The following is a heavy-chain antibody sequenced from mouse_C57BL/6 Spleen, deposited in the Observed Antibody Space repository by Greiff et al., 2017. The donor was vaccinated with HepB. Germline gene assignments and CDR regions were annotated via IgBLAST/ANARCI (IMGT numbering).Heavy chain of an antibody. J-gene: IGHJ3*01. Sequence: EVQRVESGGGLVKPGGSLKLSCAASGFTFSDYGMHWVRQAPEKGLEWVAYISSGSSTIYYADTVKGRFTISRDNAKNTLFLQMTSLRSEDTAMYYCARTATVVPFAYWGQGTLVTVSA. V-gene: IGHV5-17*01. CDR1: GFTFSDYG. CDR2: ISSGSSTI. D-gene: IGHD1-1*01. CDR3: ARTATVVPFAY.